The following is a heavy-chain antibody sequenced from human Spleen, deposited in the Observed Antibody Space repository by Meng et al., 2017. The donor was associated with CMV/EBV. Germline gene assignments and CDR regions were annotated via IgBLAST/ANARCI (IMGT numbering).Heavy chain of an antibody. Sequence: VELTGSGPGSVKPSQTLSPTCTVSGGSSSSGSSYWSWIRQPAGKGLEWIGRIYTSGSTNYNPSLKSRVTISVDTSKNQFSLKLSSVTAADTAVYYCATEGYSYGSNWFDPWGQGTLVTVSS. V-gene: IGHV4-61*02. D-gene: IGHD5-18*01. J-gene: IGHJ5*02. CDR1: GGSSSSGSSY. CDR3: ATEGYSYGSNWFDP. CDR2: IYTSGST.